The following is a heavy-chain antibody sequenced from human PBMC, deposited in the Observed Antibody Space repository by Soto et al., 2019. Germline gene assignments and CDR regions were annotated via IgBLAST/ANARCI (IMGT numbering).Heavy chain of an antibody. Sequence: SETLSLTCTVSGGSISSGGYYWSWIRQHPGKGLEWIGYIYYSGSTYYNPSLKSRVTISVDTSKNQFSLKLSSVTAADTAVYYCARAEEWLGELLPYFDYWGQGTLVTVSS. CDR3: ARAEEWLGELLPYFDY. J-gene: IGHJ4*02. CDR1: GGSISSGGYY. V-gene: IGHV4-31*03. CDR2: IYYSGST. D-gene: IGHD3-10*01.